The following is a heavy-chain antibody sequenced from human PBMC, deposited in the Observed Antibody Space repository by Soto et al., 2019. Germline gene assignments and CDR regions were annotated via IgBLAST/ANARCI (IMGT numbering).Heavy chain of an antibody. CDR2: IIPIFGTA. Sequence: SVKVSCKASGGTFSSYAISWVRQAPGQGLEWMGGIIPIFGTANYAQKFQGRVTITADESTSTAYMELSSLRSEDTAVYYCARAYTSVGSYYYGMDVCGQGSTVTVYS. D-gene: IGHD1-26*01. CDR3: ARAYTSVGSYYYGMDV. J-gene: IGHJ6*02. CDR1: GGTFSSYA. V-gene: IGHV1-69*13.